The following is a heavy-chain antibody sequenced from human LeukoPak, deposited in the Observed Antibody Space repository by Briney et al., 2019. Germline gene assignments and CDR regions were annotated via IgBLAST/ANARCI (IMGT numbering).Heavy chain of an antibody. Sequence: ASVKVSCKASGGTFSSYVISWVRQAPGQGLEWMGGIIPIFGTANYAQKFQGRVTITADESTSTAYMELSSLRSEDTAVYYCARGGRLRFLEWSLTPNWFDPWGQGTLVTVSS. J-gene: IGHJ5*02. D-gene: IGHD3-3*01. CDR3: ARGGRLRFLEWSLTPNWFDP. CDR2: IIPIFGTA. V-gene: IGHV1-69*13. CDR1: GGTFSSYV.